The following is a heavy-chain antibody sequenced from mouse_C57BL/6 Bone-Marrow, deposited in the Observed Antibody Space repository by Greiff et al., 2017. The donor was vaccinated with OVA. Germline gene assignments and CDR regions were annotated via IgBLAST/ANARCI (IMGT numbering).Heavy chain of an antibody. V-gene: IGHV1-82*01. Sequence: QVQLQQSGPELVKPGASVKISCKASGYAFSSSWMNWVKQRPGEGLEWIGRIYPGDGDTNYNGKFKGKATLTADKSSSTAYMRLSSLTSEDSAVYFCARHEDGYYASYFDYWGQGTTLTVSS. J-gene: IGHJ2*01. CDR3: ARHEDGYYASYFDY. CDR2: IYPGDGDT. D-gene: IGHD2-3*01. CDR1: GYAFSSSW.